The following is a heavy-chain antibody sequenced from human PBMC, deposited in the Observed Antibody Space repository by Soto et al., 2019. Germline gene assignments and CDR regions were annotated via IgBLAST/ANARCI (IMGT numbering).Heavy chain of an antibody. V-gene: IGHV1-3*04. J-gene: IGHJ3*02. CDR1: GYTFTHYA. CDR2: INTDNGNT. CDR3: ARQGDSRILMYTFAI. D-gene: IGHD2-8*01. Sequence: QVQLVQSGAEVKQPGASVKVSCKSAGYTFTHYAMHWVRQAPGQGLEWLGWINTDNGNTAFSQKFQGRVSITMDTSASTADVYFSSLISEDTADYYCARQGDSRILMYTFAIVGQGTLVTAAS.